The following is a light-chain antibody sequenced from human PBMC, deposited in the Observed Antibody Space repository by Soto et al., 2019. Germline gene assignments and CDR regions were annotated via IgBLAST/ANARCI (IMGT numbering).Light chain of an antibody. CDR2: EVS. J-gene: IGLJ1*01. Sequence: QSALTQPASVSGSPGHSITISCTGTSSDVGGYNYVSWFQQYPGKAPKLMIYEVSNRPSGVSNRFSGSKSGNTASLTVSGLQAEDEADYYCCLYIGATTYVFGTGTKVTVL. CDR3: CLYIGATTYV. V-gene: IGLV2-14*01. CDR1: SSDVGGYNY.